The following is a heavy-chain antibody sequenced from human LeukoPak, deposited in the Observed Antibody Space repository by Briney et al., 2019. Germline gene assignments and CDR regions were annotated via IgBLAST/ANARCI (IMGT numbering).Heavy chain of an antibody. CDR2: ISWNSGSI. J-gene: IGHJ4*02. D-gene: IGHD3-10*01. CDR1: GFTFDDYA. CDR3: AKDFGRFGELLYSY. V-gene: IGHV3-9*01. Sequence: GRSLRLSCAASGFTFDDYAMHWVRHAPGKGLEWVSGISWNSGSIVYADSVKGRFTISRDNAKNSLYLQMNSLRAEDTALYYCAKDFGRFGELLYSYWGQGTLVTVSS.